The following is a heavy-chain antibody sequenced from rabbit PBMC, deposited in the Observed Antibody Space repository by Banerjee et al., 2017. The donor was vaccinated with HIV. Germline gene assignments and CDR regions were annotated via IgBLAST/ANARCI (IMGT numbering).Heavy chain of an antibody. CDR1: GFTLSSDYW. D-gene: IGHD6-1*01. V-gene: IGHV1S40*01. CDR2: IDRGSSGST. CDR3: ARNSYDFIYYGYATRLDL. Sequence: QSLEESGGDLVKPGGTLTLTCTVSGFTLSSDYWMWWVRQAPGKGLEWIACIDRGSSGSTYYASWAKGRFTISKTSSTTVTLQMTSLTAADTATYFCARNSYDFIYYGYATRLDLWGPGTL. J-gene: IGHJ3*01.